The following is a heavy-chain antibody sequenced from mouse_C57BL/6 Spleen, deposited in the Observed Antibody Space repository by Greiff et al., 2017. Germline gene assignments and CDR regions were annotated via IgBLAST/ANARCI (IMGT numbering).Heavy chain of an antibody. D-gene: IGHD2-3*01. V-gene: IGHV1-26*01. CDR1: GYTFTDYY. J-gene: IGHJ4*01. CDR3: ARWLLQGYYAMDY. CDR2: INPNNGGT. Sequence: VQLKQSGPELVKPGASVKISCKASGYTFTDYYMNWVKQSHGKSLEWIGDINPNNGGTSYNQKFKGKATLTVDKSSSTAYMELRSLTSEDSAVYYCARWLLQGYYAMDYWGQGTSVTVSS.